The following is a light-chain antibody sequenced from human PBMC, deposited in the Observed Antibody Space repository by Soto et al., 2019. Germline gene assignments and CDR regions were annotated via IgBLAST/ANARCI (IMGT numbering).Light chain of an antibody. CDR2: GIY. V-gene: IGKV3-20*01. CDR3: QQYSALPHT. Sequence: ESVLTQSPDTLSLSPGERATLFCRASQSVSNSYFAWYQQRPGQAPRLLIHGIYNRATGIPDRFSGSGSGTDFTRTFSRLEPEDFVMYYCQQYSALPHTFGPGTKLEVK. J-gene: IGKJ2*01. CDR1: QSVSNSY.